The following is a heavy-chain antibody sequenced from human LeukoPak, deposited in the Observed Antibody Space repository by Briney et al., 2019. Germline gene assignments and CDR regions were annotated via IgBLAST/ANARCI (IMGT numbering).Heavy chain of an antibody. CDR1: ADSITIYY. J-gene: IGHJ5*02. V-gene: IGHV4-59*12. D-gene: IGHD1-26*01. CDR3: ARGVRRGPWFDP. CDR2: IDHTGIT. Sequence: SETLSLTCTVSADSITIYYWSWIRQPPGKGLEWIGYIDHTGITNYNPSLNSRVTISVDTSKNQFSLKLSSVTAADTAVYYCARGVRRGPWFDPWGQGTLVTVSS.